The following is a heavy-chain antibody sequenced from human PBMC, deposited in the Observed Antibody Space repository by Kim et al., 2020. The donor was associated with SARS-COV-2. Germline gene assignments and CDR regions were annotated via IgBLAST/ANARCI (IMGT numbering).Heavy chain of an antibody. J-gene: IGHJ6*02. Sequence: SVKVSCKASGGTFSSYAISWVRQAPGQGLEWMGGIIPIFGTANYAQKFQGRVTITADESTSTAYMELSSLRSEDTAVYYCARAARDIVVVPAVTNLPHYYYGMDVWGQGTTVTVSS. D-gene: IGHD2-2*01. V-gene: IGHV1-69*13. CDR2: IIPIFGTA. CDR3: ARAARDIVVVPAVTNLPHYYYGMDV. CDR1: GGTFSSYA.